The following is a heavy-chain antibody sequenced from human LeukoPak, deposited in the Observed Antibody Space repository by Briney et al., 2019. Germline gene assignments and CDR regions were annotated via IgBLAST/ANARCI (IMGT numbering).Heavy chain of an antibody. D-gene: IGHD2-2*01. J-gene: IGHJ6*04. V-gene: IGHV3-21*01. Sequence: PGGSLRLSCAASGFTFSSYSMNWVRQAPGKGLEWVSSISSSSSYIYYADSVKGRFTISRDNAKNSLYLQMNSLRAEDTAVYYCARDLRYCSSTSCPSYGMDVWGKGTTVTVSS. CDR2: ISSSSSYI. CDR3: ARDLRYCSSTSCPSYGMDV. CDR1: GFTFSSYS.